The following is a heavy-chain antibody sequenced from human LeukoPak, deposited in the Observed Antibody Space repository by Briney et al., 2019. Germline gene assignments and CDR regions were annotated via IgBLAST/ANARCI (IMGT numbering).Heavy chain of an antibody. Sequence: PGGTLRLSCAASGFTFSIYAMSWVRQAPGKGLEWVSGISTSGGNTDYADSVKGRFTISRDNSKNTLYLQMNSLRAEDTAVYYCAKDPCCTNGVCYYYMDVWGKGTTVTVSS. CDR3: AKDPCCTNGVCYYYMDV. D-gene: IGHD2-8*01. CDR2: ISTSGGNT. CDR1: GFTFSIYA. J-gene: IGHJ6*03. V-gene: IGHV3-23*01.